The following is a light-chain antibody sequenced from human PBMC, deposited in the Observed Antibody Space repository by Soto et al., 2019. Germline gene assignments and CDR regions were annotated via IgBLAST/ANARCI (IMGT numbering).Light chain of an antibody. Sequence: DIQMTQSPSTLSASVGDRGTITCRASQSISTYFAWYQQKPGKAPKLLIYGASSLDSGVPSRFSGSGSGTEFTLTINSLQPDDFAAYFCQHYSSYSGAFGQGTKVEIK. V-gene: IGKV1-5*01. CDR1: QSISTY. J-gene: IGKJ1*01. CDR3: QHYSSYSGA. CDR2: GAS.